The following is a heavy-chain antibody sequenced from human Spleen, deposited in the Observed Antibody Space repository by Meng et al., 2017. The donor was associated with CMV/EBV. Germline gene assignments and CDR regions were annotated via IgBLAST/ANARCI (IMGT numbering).Heavy chain of an antibody. Sequence: KVSCKASGYTFTGYYMHWVRQAPGQGLEWMGWINPNSGGTNYAQKFQGRVTMTRDTSISTAYMELSRLRSDDTAVYYCARTTSWEKYYFDYWGQGTLVTV. CDR2: INPNSGGT. V-gene: IGHV1-2*02. CDR1: GYTFTGYY. CDR3: ARTTSWEKYYFDY. D-gene: IGHD2-2*01. J-gene: IGHJ4*02.